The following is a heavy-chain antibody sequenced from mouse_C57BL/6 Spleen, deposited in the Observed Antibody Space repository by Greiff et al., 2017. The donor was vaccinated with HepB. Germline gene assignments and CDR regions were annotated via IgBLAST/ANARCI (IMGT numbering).Heavy chain of an antibody. CDR2: IDPEDGDT. V-gene: IGHV14-2*01. D-gene: IGHD1-1*01. Sequence: EVQLQESGAELVKPGASVKLSCTASGFNIKDYYMHWVKQRTEQGLEWIGRIDPEDGDTKYAPKFQGKATITADTSSNTAYLQLSSLTSEDTAVYYCARGIGYGSSGYFDYWGQGTTLTVSS. J-gene: IGHJ2*01. CDR3: ARGIGYGSSGYFDY. CDR1: GFNIKDYY.